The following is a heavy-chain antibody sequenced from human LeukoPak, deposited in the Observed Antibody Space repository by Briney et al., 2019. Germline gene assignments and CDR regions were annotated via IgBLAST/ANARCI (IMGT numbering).Heavy chain of an antibody. Sequence: PGGSLRLSCAASGFTFSSYSMNWVRQAPGKGLEWVSSISSSSSYIYYADSVKGRFTISRDNAKNSLYLQMNSLRAEDTAVYYCARWYYDFWSGYYDYYYYYMDVWGKGTTVTVSS. CDR2: ISSSSSYI. V-gene: IGHV3-21*01. CDR3: ARWYYDFWSGYYDYYYYYMDV. CDR1: GFTFSSYS. D-gene: IGHD3-3*01. J-gene: IGHJ6*03.